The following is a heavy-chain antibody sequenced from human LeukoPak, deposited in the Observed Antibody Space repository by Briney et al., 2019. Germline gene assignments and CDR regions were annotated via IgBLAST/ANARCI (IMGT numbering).Heavy chain of an antibody. CDR3: VKGGQRYDFWRFDH. J-gene: IGHJ5*02. V-gene: IGHV3-23*01. Sequence: GESLRLSCVTSGFSFSDCAMSWIRQSPAKGLEWVSSISGSGGSTYYADSVKGRSTISRDNSKNTLFLQVNSLRGEDMGRYYCVKGGQRYDFWRFDHWGQGTLVAVSS. CDR2: ISGSGGST. D-gene: IGHD3-3*01. CDR1: GFSFSDCA.